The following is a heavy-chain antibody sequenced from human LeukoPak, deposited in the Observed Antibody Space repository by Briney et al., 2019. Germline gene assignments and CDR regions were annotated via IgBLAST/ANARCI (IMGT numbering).Heavy chain of an antibody. D-gene: IGHD3-10*01. Sequence: SQTLSLTCAISGDSVSSNSAAWNWIRQSPSRGPEWLGRTYYRSKWYNDYAVSVKSRITINPDTSKNQFSLQLNSVTPEDTAVYYCARGVMVRGVIVGVGIWGQGTMVTVSS. V-gene: IGHV6-1*01. CDR1: GDSVSSNSAA. CDR2: TYYRSKWYN. CDR3: ARGVMVRGVIVGVGI. J-gene: IGHJ3*02.